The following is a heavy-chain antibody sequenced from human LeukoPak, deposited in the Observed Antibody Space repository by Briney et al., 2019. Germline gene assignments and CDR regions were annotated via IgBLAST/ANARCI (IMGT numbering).Heavy chain of an antibody. CDR2: IYPSGST. J-gene: IGHJ5*01. D-gene: IGHD6-13*01. V-gene: IGHV4-61*02. Sequence: SETLSLTSTDSGGSISSGSYYWSWIRQPAGKGLERIGRIYPSGSTNYNPSLKSRVTISVGTSKNQFSLKLSSVTAADTAVYYCARGAYTSSWQFDPWGPGTLVTVSS. CDR3: ARGAYTSSWQFDP. CDR1: GGSISSGSYY.